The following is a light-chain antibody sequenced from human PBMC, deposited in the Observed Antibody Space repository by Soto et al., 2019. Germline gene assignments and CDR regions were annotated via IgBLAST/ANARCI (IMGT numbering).Light chain of an antibody. V-gene: IGLV2-18*01. J-gene: IGLJ1*01. CDR1: STDFVSYNR. Sequence: QSVLTKPPSLSGSPGQSVTISCTGTSTDFVSYNRVSWYQQPPGTAPKLMIYEVSKRPSGVPDRFSGSKSGNTASLTISGLQAADEADYYCSLYTSENAYVFGTGTKVTVL. CDR2: EVS. CDR3: SLYTSENAYV.